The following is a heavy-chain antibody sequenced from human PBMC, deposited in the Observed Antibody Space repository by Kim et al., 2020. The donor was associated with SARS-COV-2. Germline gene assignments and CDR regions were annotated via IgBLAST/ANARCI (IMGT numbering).Heavy chain of an antibody. CDR3: SSTGFEGGMDV. CDR2: ISAYKGYT. CDR1: GYTFTNYG. V-gene: IGHV1-18*04. J-gene: IGHJ6*02. Sequence: ASVKVSCKASGYTFTNYGITWVRQAPGQGLEWMGWISAYKGYTDFAQKFQGRVTMTSDTSTSTAYMELRSLRSDDTAVYYCSSTGFEGGMDVWGQGTTVTVSS. D-gene: IGHD5-12*01.